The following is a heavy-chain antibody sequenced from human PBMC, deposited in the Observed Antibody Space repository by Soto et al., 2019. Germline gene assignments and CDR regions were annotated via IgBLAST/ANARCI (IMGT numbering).Heavy chain of an antibody. CDR2: IYCGGST. D-gene: IGHD2-8*02. CDR1: CGSSGSGGYH. Sequence: QLHSLPCTVACGSSGSGGYHCILIRQHPGKGLEWIGYIYCGGSTYYNPSIKSRVTISVDTSKNQLSLKLSSVTAADTAVYYCARDVKYGPTWCSGFGYWGQGTLVPVSS. V-gene: IGHV4-31*03. CDR3: ARDVKYGPTWCSGFGY. J-gene: IGHJ4*02.